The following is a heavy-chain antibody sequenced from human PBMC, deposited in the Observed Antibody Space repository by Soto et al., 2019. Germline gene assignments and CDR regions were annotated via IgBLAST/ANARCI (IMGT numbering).Heavy chain of an antibody. CDR3: GKVMTDYSKAVGDD. CDR2: ITTGGINT. D-gene: IGHD4-4*01. Sequence: GESLKISCATSGFTFASYAMTWVRQAPGKGLEWVSSITTGGINTHYADFVRGRFTISRDNSKNTVYLEMKTLSAEDTAVYYCGKVMTDYSKAVGDDWGQGTLVTVSS. J-gene: IGHJ4*02. V-gene: IGHV3-23*01. CDR1: GFTFASYA.